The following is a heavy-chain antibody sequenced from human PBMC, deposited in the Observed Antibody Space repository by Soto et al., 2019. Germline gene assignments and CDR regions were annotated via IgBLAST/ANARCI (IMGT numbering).Heavy chain of an antibody. D-gene: IGHD6-6*01. J-gene: IGHJ3*02. Sequence: GGSLRLSCAASGFTVSSNYMSWVRQAPGKGLEWVSAISGSGGSTYYADSVKGRFTISRDNSKNTLYLQMNSLRAEDTAVYYCAKGFRQLGPGAFDIWGQGTMVTVSS. CDR2: ISGSGGST. CDR1: GFTVSSNY. CDR3: AKGFRQLGPGAFDI. V-gene: IGHV3-23*01.